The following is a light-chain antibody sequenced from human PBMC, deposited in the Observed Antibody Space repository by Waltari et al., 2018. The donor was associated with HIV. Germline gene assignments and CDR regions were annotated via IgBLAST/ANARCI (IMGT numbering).Light chain of an antibody. J-gene: IGLJ1*01. CDR3: RSYDRTLSGFV. V-gene: IGLV1-40*01. Sequence: QAILTQPPSVSGAPGQRVTISCTGTSSNIGAGFDVHWYQPAPGTAPNLLIFGNTNRPAGVPGRFSAYRFGTSASLTIAWLQADDEADYYCRSYDRTLSGFVFGSGTQVTV. CDR1: SSNIGAGFD. CDR2: GNT.